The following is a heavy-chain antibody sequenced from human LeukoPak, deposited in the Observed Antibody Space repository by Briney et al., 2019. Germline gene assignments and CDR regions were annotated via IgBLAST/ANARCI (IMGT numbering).Heavy chain of an antibody. CDR2: ISSSSSYI. CDR1: GFTFSSYS. D-gene: IGHD6-13*01. J-gene: IGHJ3*02. Sequence: PGGSLRLSCAASGFTFSSYSMNWVRQAPGKGLEWVSSISSSSSYIYYADSVKGRFTISRDNAKNSLYLQMNSLRAEDTAVYYCARFGAAGLYDAFDIWGQGTMVTVSS. V-gene: IGHV3-21*01. CDR3: ARFGAAGLYDAFDI.